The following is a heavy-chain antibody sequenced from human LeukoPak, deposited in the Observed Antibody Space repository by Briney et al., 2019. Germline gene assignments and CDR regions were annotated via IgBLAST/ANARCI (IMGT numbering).Heavy chain of an antibody. Sequence: PGGSLRLSCAASGFTFSSYAMSWVRQAPGKGLEWVSAISGGGGSTYYADSVKGRFTISRDNSKNTLYLQMNSLTAEDTAVYYCAKDKDYHSTGYPSDYWGQGTLVTVSS. CDR3: AKDKDYHSTGYPSDY. D-gene: IGHD3-22*01. V-gene: IGHV3-23*01. CDR1: GFTFSSYA. J-gene: IGHJ4*02. CDR2: ISGGGGST.